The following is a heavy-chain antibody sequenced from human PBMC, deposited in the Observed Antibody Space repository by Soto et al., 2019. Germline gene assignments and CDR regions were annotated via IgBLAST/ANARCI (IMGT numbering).Heavy chain of an antibody. CDR2: IVVGSGNT. CDR1: GFTFTYSA. V-gene: IGHV1-58*01. D-gene: IGHD1-26*01. Sequence: QMQLVQSGPEVKQPGTSVKVSCKASGFTFTYSAVQWVRQARGQRLEWIGWIVVGSGNTNYVKKFQERVTITSDMSKSTAYRERSSRRPEDTAVYYWGGGGGGTYSVDYWGQGTRVTVSS. CDR3: GGGGGGTYSVDY. J-gene: IGHJ4*02.